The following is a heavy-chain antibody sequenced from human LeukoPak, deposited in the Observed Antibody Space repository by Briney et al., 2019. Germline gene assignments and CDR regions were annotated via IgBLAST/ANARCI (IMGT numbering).Heavy chain of an antibody. CDR1: GGSISSYY. V-gene: IGHV4-59*08. Sequence: SETLSLTCTVSGGSISSYYWSWIRQPPGKGLEWIGYIYYSGSTNYNPSLKSRVTISVDTSKNQFSLKLSSVTAADTAVYYCARVVPAALTPGYFDYWGQGTLVTVSS. CDR3: ARVVPAALTPGYFDY. CDR2: IYYSGST. J-gene: IGHJ4*02. D-gene: IGHD2-2*01.